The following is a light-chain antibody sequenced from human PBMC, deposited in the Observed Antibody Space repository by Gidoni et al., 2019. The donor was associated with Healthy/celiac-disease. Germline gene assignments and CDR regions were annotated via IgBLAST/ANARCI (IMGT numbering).Light chain of an antibody. Sequence: DIVMTQSPLSLPVTPGEPASISCRSSQSLLHSNGHNYLDWYLKKPGQSPQLLIYLGSNRASWVPDRFSGSGSGTDFTLKISRVEAEDVGVYYCMQALQTPLTFGGGTKVEIK. CDR1: QSLLHSNGHNY. CDR2: LGS. V-gene: IGKV2-28*01. J-gene: IGKJ4*01. CDR3: MQALQTPLT.